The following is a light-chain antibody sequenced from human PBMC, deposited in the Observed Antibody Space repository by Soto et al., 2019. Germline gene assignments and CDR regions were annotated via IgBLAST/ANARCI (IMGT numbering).Light chain of an antibody. CDR3: LQDYGDSWT. Sequence: QMTRSPSSRSASVGEKIIITCRASRDVGGDVSWYQQKPGQAPKLLIYAASNLYTGVPSLFSGSRSGTEFTLPISSLQPEDFASYYCLQDYGDSWTFGQGTTVDIK. V-gene: IGKV1-6*01. CDR2: AAS. CDR1: RDVGGD. J-gene: IGKJ1*01.